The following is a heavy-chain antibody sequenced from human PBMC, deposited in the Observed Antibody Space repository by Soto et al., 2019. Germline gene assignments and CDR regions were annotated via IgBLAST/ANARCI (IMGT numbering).Heavy chain of an antibody. CDR3: ARDVVRSTAGDS. D-gene: IGHD2-15*01. CDR1: GGTFSTSS. Sequence: QLQLVQSGTEVKEPGSSVKVSCKASGGTFSTSSFVWVRQGPGQGLEWMGGIIPIFTRTNFAQKFQGRVTFSADESTRTTYMELRSLTSEDTAIYYCARDVVRSTAGDSWGQGTLVT. V-gene: IGHV1-69*01. CDR2: IIPIFTRT. J-gene: IGHJ4*02.